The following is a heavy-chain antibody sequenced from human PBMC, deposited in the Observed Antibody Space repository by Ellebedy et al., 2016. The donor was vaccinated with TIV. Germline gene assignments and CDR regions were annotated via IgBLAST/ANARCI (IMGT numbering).Heavy chain of an antibody. V-gene: IGHV4-39*07. CDR2: IYYSGGDT. J-gene: IGHJ4*02. Sequence: MPSETLSLTCTVSGGSISSSGYYWGWIRQPPGKGLEWVGNIYYSGGDTYYNPSLKSRVSISIDTSKKQSSLELSSVTAADTAVYYCARVKGFTGNFDYWGQGTLVTVSS. CDR3: ARVKGFTGNFDY. D-gene: IGHD3-10*01. CDR1: GGSISSSGYY.